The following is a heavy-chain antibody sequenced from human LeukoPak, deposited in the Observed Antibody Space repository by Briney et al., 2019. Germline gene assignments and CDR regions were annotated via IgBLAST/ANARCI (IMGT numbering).Heavy chain of an antibody. D-gene: IGHD6-13*01. J-gene: IGHJ4*02. Sequence: GESLKISRRTSGYNFTNFWIAWVRQKPGQGPQYMGMVYPGDSDTRYNPSFQGQVTMSGDKSTDTAYLQWTSVKASDSAMYYCARLEDFSSYPRFDYWGQGTLVTVSS. CDR3: ARLEDFSSYPRFDY. CDR1: GYNFTNFW. CDR2: VYPGDSDT. V-gene: IGHV5-51*01.